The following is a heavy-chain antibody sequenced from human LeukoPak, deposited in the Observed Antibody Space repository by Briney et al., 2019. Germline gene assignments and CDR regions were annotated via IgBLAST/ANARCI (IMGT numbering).Heavy chain of an antibody. J-gene: IGHJ3*02. CDR2: MYYSGST. Sequence: PSETLSLTCTVSGGSISSYYWNWIRQPPGKGLEWIGYMYYSGSTNYNPSLKSRVTISVDTSKNQFSLKLSSVTAADTAVYYCATSGGVIPAFDIWGQGTMVTVSS. CDR3: ATSGGVIPAFDI. D-gene: IGHD3-16*02. V-gene: IGHV4-59*01. CDR1: GGSISSYY.